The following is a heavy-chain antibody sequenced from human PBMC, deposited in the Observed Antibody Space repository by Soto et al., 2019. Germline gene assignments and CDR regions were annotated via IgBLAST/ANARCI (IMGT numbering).Heavy chain of an antibody. CDR1: GGSVSSDNYY. D-gene: IGHD2-15*01. V-gene: IGHV4-61*01. CDR3: ARGATFDY. J-gene: IGHJ4*02. Sequence: SETLSLTCTVSGGSVSSDNYYWGWIRQPPGEGLEWIGYIYYSGSTNYNPSLKSRVTISVDTSKNQFSLKLSSVTAADTAVYYCARGATFDYWGQGTLVTVSS. CDR2: IYYSGST.